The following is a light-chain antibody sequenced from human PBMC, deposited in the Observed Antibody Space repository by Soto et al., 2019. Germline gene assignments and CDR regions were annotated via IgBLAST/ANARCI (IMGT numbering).Light chain of an antibody. CDR2: DVS. V-gene: IGLV2-14*01. J-gene: IGLJ1*01. CDR3: SSYTSSSPYV. Sequence: QSVLTQPASVSGSPGQSITISCTGTSSDVGGYNYVSWYQQHPGKAPKLMIYDVSNRLSGVSNRFSGSKSGNTASLTFSWLQAEDEADYYCSSYTSSSPYVFGTGTKVTVL. CDR1: SSDVGGYNY.